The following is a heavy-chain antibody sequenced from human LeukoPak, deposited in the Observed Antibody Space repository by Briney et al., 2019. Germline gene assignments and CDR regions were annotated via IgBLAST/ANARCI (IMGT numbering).Heavy chain of an antibody. CDR3: ARSPYMDV. Sequence: GSLRLSCAASGFTFSSYAMSWIRQPPGKGLEWIGYIYYSGSTNYNPSLKSRVTISVDTSKNQFSLKLSSVTAADTAVYYCARSPYMDVWGKGTTVTVSS. CDR1: GFTFSSYA. CDR2: IYYSGST. J-gene: IGHJ6*03. V-gene: IGHV4-59*01.